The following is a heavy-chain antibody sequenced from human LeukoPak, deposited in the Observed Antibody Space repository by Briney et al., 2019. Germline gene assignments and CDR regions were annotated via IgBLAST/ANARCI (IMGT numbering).Heavy chain of an antibody. CDR3: ARGVGVGSYYYYYYMDV. CDR1: GGSISSGSYY. D-gene: IGHD1-26*01. J-gene: IGHJ6*03. Sequence: PSETLSLTCTVSGGSISSGSYYWSWIRQPAGKGLEWIGRIYTSGSTNYNPSLKSRVTMSVDTSKNQFSLKLSSVTAADTAVYYCARGVGVGSYYYYYYMDVWGKGTTVTVSS. CDR2: IYTSGST. V-gene: IGHV4-61*02.